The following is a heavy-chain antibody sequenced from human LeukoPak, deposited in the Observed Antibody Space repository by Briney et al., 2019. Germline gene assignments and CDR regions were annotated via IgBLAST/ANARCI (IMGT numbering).Heavy chain of an antibody. CDR3: AREWRRYYGSGSYSFLPIDP. V-gene: IGHV1-2*02. Sequence: ASVKVSCKASGYTFTGYYMHWVRQAPGQGLEWMGWINPNSGGTNYAQKFQGRVTMTRDTSISTAYMELSRLRSDDTAVYYCAREWRRYYGSGSYSFLPIDPWGQGTLVTVSS. J-gene: IGHJ5*02. CDR1: GYTFTGYY. D-gene: IGHD3-10*01. CDR2: INPNSGGT.